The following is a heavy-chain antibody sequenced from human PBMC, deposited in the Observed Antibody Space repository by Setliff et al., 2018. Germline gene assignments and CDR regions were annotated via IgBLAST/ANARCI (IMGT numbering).Heavy chain of an antibody. Sequence: ASVKVSCKASGYIFTDYFIHWLRQAPGQGLECMGWINPASGTTKFAQKFQGRVTATSDTSINTAYMQLSGLTSDDTAVYYCARVLAADTYHDFWGQGTLVTVSS. CDR1: GYIFTDYF. CDR3: ARVLAADTYHDF. D-gene: IGHD3-3*02. J-gene: IGHJ4*02. CDR2: INPASGTT. V-gene: IGHV1-2*02.